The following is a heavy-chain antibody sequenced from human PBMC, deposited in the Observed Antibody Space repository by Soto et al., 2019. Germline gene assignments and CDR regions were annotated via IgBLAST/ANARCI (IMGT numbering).Heavy chain of an antibody. V-gene: IGHV4-59*01. CDR1: GGSISSYY. Sequence: QVQLQESGPGLVKPSETLSLTCTVSGGSISSYYWRWIRQPPGKGLEWIGYIYYSGSTNYNPSLKSRVTISVDTSKNQFSLKLSSVTAADTAVYYCAREGEDYYDSSGYYYSAYFQHWGQGTLVTVSS. CDR3: AREGEDYYDSSGYYYSAYFQH. J-gene: IGHJ1*01. D-gene: IGHD3-22*01. CDR2: IYYSGST.